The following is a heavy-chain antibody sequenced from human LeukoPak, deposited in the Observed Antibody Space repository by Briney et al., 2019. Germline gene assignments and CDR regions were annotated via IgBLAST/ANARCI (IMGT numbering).Heavy chain of an antibody. CDR2: IYYSGST. CDR1: GGSISSSDYY. Sequence: PSETLSLTCTVSGGSISSSDYYWSWIRQPPGKGLEWIGYIYYSGSTYYNPSLKSRVTISVDTSKNQFSLKLSSVTAADTAVYYCARARRTTVTPFDYWGQGTLVTVSS. J-gene: IGHJ4*02. CDR3: ARARRTTVTPFDY. V-gene: IGHV4-30-4*01. D-gene: IGHD4-17*01.